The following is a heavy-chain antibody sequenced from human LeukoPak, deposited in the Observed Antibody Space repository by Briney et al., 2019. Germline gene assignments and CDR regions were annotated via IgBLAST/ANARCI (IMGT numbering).Heavy chain of an antibody. CDR3: AKDRDWTFDY. D-gene: IGHD3/OR15-3a*01. CDR1: GFRFNNYA. Sequence: QPGGSLRLSCAASGFRFNNYAMHWVRQAPGKGLDWVAFIRHDGSNKYYSDSVKGRFTISRDNSKNTLYVQMNSLRTEDTAVYYCAKDRDWTFDYWGQGTLVTVSS. J-gene: IGHJ4*02. V-gene: IGHV3-30*02. CDR2: IRHDGSNK.